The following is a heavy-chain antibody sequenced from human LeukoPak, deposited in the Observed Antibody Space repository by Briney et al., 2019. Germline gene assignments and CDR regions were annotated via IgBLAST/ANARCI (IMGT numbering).Heavy chain of an antibody. CDR3: AKTSSGTYYYYGMDV. J-gene: IGHJ6*02. Sequence: GGSLRLSCAASGFTFSSYAMSWVRQAPGKGLEWVSAISGSGGSTYYADSVKGRFTISRDNSKNTLYLQMNSLRAEDTAVYYCAKTSSGTYYYYGMDVWGQGTTVTVSS. CDR1: GFTFSSYA. CDR2: ISGSGGST. D-gene: IGHD6-13*01. V-gene: IGHV3-23*01.